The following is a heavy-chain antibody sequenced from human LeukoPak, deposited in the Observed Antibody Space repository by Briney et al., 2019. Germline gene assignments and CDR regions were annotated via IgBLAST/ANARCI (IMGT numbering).Heavy chain of an antibody. Sequence: SETLSLTCTVFGGSFSSYYRIWIRQPPGKGLEWIGLIYSSGSTNYNPSLKSRVTISVDTSKNQFSLKLSSVTAADTAVYYCARTRPYYYDSSGYHRDYWGQGTLVTVSS. CDR3: ARTRPYYYDSSGYHRDY. V-gene: IGHV4-59*12. D-gene: IGHD3-22*01. J-gene: IGHJ4*02. CDR2: IYSSGST. CDR1: GGSFSSYY.